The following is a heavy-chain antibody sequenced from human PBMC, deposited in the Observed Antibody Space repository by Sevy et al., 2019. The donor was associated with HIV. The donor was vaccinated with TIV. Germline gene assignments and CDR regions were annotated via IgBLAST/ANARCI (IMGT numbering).Heavy chain of an antibody. J-gene: IGHJ3*02. V-gene: IGHV1-24*01. CDR3: ATSPDYYDSSRDAFDI. CDR1: GYSVSDLS. CDR2: YDPEDGET. D-gene: IGHD3-22*01. Sequence: ASVKVSCKVSGYSVSDLSIHWVRQAPGKGLEWMGGYDPEDGETIYAQKFQGRVTMTEDTSTDTAYMELSSLRSEDTAVYYCATSPDYYDSSRDAFDILGQGTMVTVSS.